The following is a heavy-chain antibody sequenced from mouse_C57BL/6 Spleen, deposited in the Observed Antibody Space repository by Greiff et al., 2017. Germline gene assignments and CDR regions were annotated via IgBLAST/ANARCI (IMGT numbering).Heavy chain of an antibody. V-gene: IGHV5-17*01. J-gene: IGHJ2*01. CDR3: ARDYCGSSSYFDY. Sequence: EVKLVESGGGLVKPGGSLKLSCAASGFTFSDYGMHWVRQAPEKGLEWVAYISSGSSTIYYADTVKGRFTISRYNAKITLFLQMTSLRSEDTAMYFCARDYCGSSSYFDYWGQGTTLTVSS. D-gene: IGHD1-1*01. CDR1: GFTFSDYG. CDR2: ISSGSSTI.